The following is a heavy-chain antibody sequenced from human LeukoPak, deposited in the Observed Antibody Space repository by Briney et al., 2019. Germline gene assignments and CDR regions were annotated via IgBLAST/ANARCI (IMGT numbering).Heavy chain of an antibody. V-gene: IGHV4-59*12. CDR3: ARKENVYYYFDY. D-gene: IGHD3-10*01. Sequence: SETLSLTCTVSGGSISSYYWSWIRQPPGKGLEWIGYIYYSGSTYYNPSLQSRVTMSVDTSKNQFSLKLSSVTAVDTAVYYCARKENVYYYFDYWGQGTLVTVSS. J-gene: IGHJ4*02. CDR1: GGSISSYY. CDR2: IYYSGST.